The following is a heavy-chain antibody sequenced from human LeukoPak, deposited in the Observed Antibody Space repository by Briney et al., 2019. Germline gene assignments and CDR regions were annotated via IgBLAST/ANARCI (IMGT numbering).Heavy chain of an antibody. CDR3: ARDRIRAVAGTGAFDY. D-gene: IGHD6-19*01. J-gene: IGHJ4*02. Sequence: ASVKVSCKASGYTFTSYAMHWVRQAPGRRLEWMGWINAGNGNTKYSQEFQGRVTITRDTSASTAYMELSSLRSEDMAEYYCARDRIRAVAGTGAFDYWGQGTLVTVPS. V-gene: IGHV1-3*03. CDR1: GYTFTSYA. CDR2: INAGNGNT.